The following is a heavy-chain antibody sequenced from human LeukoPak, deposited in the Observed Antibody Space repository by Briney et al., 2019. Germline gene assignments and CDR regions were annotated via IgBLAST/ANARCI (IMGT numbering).Heavy chain of an antibody. V-gene: IGHV4-4*07. Sequence: SETLSLTCTVSGGSISTYDWSWLRQPAGKRLEWIGRISASGSTRYNPSLKSRVTMSVDTSKNQFSLKLSSVTAADTAVYYCARLSRGNFYDFWSGYYRHFDYWGQGTLVTVSS. D-gene: IGHD3-3*01. CDR2: ISASGST. CDR1: GGSISTYD. J-gene: IGHJ4*02. CDR3: ARLSRGNFYDFWSGYYRHFDY.